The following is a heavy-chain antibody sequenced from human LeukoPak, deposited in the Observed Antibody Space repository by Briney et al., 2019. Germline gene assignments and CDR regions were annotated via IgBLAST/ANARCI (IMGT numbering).Heavy chain of an antibody. CDR1: GDSVSSNNGA. J-gene: IGHJ4*02. Sequence: SQTLSLTCAISGDSVSSNNGAWNWIRQSPSRGLEWLGRTYYRSKRYNDYAGSLMSRITISPDTSKNQFSLQLYSVTPEDTAVYYCARDVGTTGWHTFDYWGQGTLVTVSS. CDR2: TYYRSKRYN. V-gene: IGHV6-1*01. D-gene: IGHD3-9*01. CDR3: ARDVGTTGWHTFDY.